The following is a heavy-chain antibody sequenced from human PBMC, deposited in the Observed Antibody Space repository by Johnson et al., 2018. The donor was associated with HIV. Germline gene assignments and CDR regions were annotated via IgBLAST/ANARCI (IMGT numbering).Heavy chain of an antibody. D-gene: IGHD2-2*01. Sequence: VQLVESGGGLVQPGRSLRLSCAASGFTFDDYAMHWVRQAPGKGLEWVSGISWNSGSIGYADSVKGRFTISRDNAKNSLYLQLNSLTAADTAVYYCARVSCSSTSCLGDGAFDIWGQGTMVTVSS. CDR3: ARVSCSSTSCLGDGAFDI. CDR1: GFTFDDYA. CDR2: ISWNSGSI. V-gene: IGHV3-9*01. J-gene: IGHJ3*02.